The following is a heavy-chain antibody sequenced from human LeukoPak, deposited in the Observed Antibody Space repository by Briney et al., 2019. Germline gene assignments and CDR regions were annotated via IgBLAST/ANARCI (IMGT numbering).Heavy chain of an antibody. J-gene: IGHJ4*02. D-gene: IGHD3-22*01. CDR1: GYTFTGYY. CDR3: ARATYYDSEGHYFDY. CDR2: IIPIFGTA. Sequence: GASVKVSCKASGYTFTGYYMHWVRQAPGQGLEWMGGIIPIFGTANYAQKFQGRVTITADESTSTAYMELSSLRSEDTAVYYCARATYYDSEGHYFDYWGQGTLVTVSS. V-gene: IGHV1-69*13.